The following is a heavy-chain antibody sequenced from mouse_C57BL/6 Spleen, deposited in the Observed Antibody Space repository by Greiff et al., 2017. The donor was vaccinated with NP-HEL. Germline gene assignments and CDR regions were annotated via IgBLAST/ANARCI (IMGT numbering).Heavy chain of an antibody. CDR3: ARDREVPFDY. D-gene: IGHD3-1*01. V-gene: IGHV3-6*01. Sequence: EVKLMESGPGLVKPSQSLSLTCSVTGYSITSGYYWNWIRQFPGNKLEWMGYISYDGSNNYNPSLKNRISITRDTSKNQFFLKLNSVTTEDTATYYCARDREVPFDYWGQGTTLTVSS. CDR2: ISYDGSN. CDR1: GYSITSGYY. J-gene: IGHJ2*01.